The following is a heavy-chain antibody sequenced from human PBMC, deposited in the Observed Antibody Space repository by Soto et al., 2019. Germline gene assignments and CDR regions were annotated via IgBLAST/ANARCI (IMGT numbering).Heavy chain of an antibody. CDR1: GFTFSNAW. V-gene: IGHV3-15*07. CDR3: TTVVSGYYDFWSGYYTCWSATDLRDL. J-gene: IGHJ1*01. Sequence: EVQLVESGGGLVKPGGSLRLSCAASGFTFSNAWMNRVRQAPGKGLEWVGRIKSKTDGGTTDYAAPVKGRFTISRADSNNSLNPKINSVKTLDRAVYYCTTVVSGYYDFWSGYYTCWSATDLRDLWGQGTLVTVSS. CDR2: IKSKTDGGTT. D-gene: IGHD3-3*01.